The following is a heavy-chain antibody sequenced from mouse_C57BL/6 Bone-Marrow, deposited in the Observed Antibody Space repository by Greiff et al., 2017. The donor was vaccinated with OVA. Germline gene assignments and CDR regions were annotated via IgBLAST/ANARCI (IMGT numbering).Heavy chain of an antibody. Sequence: QVQLKQPGAELVRPGSSVKLSCKASGYTFTSFWMDWVKQRPGQGLEWIGNIYPSDSETHYNQKFKDKATLTVDKSSSTAYMQLSSLTSEDSAVYYCAFFIKGFAYWGQGTLVTVSA. J-gene: IGHJ3*01. V-gene: IGHV1-61*01. CDR1: GYTFTSFW. D-gene: IGHD1-1*01. CDR2: IYPSDSET. CDR3: AFFIKGFAY.